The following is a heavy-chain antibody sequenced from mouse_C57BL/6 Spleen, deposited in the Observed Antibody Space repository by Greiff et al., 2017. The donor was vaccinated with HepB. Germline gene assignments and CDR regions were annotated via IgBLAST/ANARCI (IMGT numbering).Heavy chain of an antibody. CDR3: AREAAQATYYAMDY. D-gene: IGHD3-2*02. J-gene: IGHJ4*01. V-gene: IGHV2-2*01. CDR2: IWSGGST. CDR1: GFSLTSYG. Sequence: VQVVESGPGLVQPSQSLSITCTVSGFSLTSYGVHWVRQSPGKGLEWLGVIWSGGSTDYNAAFISRLSISKDNSKSQVFFKMNSLQADDTAIYYCAREAAQATYYAMDYWGQGTSVTVSS.